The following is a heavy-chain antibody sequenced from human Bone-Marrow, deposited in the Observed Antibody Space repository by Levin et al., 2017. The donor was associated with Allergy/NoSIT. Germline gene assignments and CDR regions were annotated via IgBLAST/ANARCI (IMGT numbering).Heavy chain of an antibody. Sequence: PGGSLRLSCAASGFTFSSYWMHWVRQVPGKGLVWVSRINSDGTSTNYADSVKGRFTISRDNAKNTVYLQMNSVRAEDTAVYYCARVGRYDTNNFYRWWGAFDIWGQGTMVTVSS. CDR2: INSDGTST. D-gene: IGHD3-22*01. CDR3: ARVGRYDTNNFYRWWGAFDI. CDR1: GFTFSSYW. J-gene: IGHJ3*02. V-gene: IGHV3-74*01.